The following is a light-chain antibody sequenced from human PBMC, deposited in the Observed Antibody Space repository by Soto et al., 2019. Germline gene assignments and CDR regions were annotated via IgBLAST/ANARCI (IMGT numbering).Light chain of an antibody. J-gene: IGKJ4*01. CDR3: QQYNNCPVT. V-gene: IGKV3D-15*01. Sequence: EIVRKQAPATRSVSAGETTRLSCMASQSVNGVVAWYQQKVGQTPRLLIHAASTWASGIAARFSGSGSGTKFTLTISGLQSDDFATYYCQQYNNCPVTFGGGTKVDIK. CDR2: AAS. CDR1: QSVNGV.